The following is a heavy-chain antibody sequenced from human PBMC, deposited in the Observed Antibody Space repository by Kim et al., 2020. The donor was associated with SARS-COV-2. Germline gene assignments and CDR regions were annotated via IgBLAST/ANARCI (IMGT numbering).Heavy chain of an antibody. J-gene: IGHJ3*02. CDR3: ARARGGSYVDAFDI. Sequence: GGSLRLSCAASGFTFSSYAMHWVRQAPGKGLEWVAVISYDGSNKYYADSVKGRFTISRDNSKNTLYLQMNSLRAEYTAVYYCARARGGSYVDAFDIWGQGTMVTVSS. CDR1: GFTFSSYA. D-gene: IGHD1-26*01. CDR2: ISYDGSNK. V-gene: IGHV3-30-3*01.